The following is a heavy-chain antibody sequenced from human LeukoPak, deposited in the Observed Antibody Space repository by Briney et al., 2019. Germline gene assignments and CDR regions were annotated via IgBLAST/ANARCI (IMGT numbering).Heavy chain of an antibody. J-gene: IGHJ4*02. V-gene: IGHV4-28*01. D-gene: IGHD3-3*01. CDR3: ARQTSDYSYYFDH. Sequence: SETLSLTCAVSGYSISSSNWWGWIRQPPGEGLEWIGYIYYSGSTYYNPSLKSRVTISVDTSKNQFSLKLNSVTAADTAVYYCARQTSDYSYYFDHWGQGTLVTVSS. CDR2: IYYSGST. CDR1: GYSISSSNW.